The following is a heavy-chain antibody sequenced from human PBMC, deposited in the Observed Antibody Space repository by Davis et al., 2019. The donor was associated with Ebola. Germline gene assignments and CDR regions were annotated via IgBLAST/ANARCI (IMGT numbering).Heavy chain of an antibody. D-gene: IGHD6-13*01. CDR2: TYYRSKWYN. CDR3: AREESIAAAGIRNNWFDP. Sequence: HSQTLSLTCAISGDSVSSNSAAWNWIRQSPSRGLEWLGRTYYRSKWYNDYAVSVKSRITINPDTSKNQFSLQLNSVTPEDTAVYYCAREESIAAAGIRNNWFDPWGQGTLVTVSS. CDR1: GDSVSSNSAA. V-gene: IGHV6-1*01. J-gene: IGHJ5*02.